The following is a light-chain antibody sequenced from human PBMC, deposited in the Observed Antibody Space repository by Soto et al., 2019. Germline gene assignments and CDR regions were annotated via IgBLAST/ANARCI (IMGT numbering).Light chain of an antibody. Sequence: IVLTQSPDTLSLSPGERATLSCRASQRVGSSFLAWYQQKPGQAPRLLIYRTSTRATGIPDRFNVSGSGTDFTLTISSLEPEEFAVYYCQQYENSPLTFGGGTKVEIK. J-gene: IGKJ4*01. CDR2: RTS. CDR3: QQYENSPLT. V-gene: IGKV3-20*01. CDR1: QRVGSSF.